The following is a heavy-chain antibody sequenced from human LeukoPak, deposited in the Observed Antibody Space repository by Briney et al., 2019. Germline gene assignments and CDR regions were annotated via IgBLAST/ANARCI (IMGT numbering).Heavy chain of an antibody. CDR2: ISGSGGAT. V-gene: IGHV3-23*01. CDR1: GFTFSNYS. D-gene: IGHD2-15*01. J-gene: IGHJ4*02. Sequence: GGSLRLSCAASGFTFSNYSMTWVRQAPGKGLEWVSGISGSGGATYYADSVKGRFTISRDNSENTVYLQMNSLRVEDTAIYYCAKDRSSGGSCSNYWGRGTQVTVSS. CDR3: AKDRSSGGSCSNY.